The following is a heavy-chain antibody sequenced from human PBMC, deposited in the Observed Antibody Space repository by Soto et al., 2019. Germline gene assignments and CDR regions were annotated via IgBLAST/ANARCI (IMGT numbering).Heavy chain of an antibody. J-gene: IGHJ6*02. Sequence: QAQLVQSGAEVKKPGASVKVSCKASGYTFYSHSISWVRQAPGQGLEWMGRISSDNGNTRYAQKFRGRVTMTTDTSTSTVYMELRNLRSDDTAVYYYARCIQQDYYYGMDVWGQGTTVTVSS. CDR1: GYTFYSHS. V-gene: IGHV1-18*01. CDR3: ARCIQQDYYYGMDV. CDR2: ISSDNGNT. D-gene: IGHD5-18*01.